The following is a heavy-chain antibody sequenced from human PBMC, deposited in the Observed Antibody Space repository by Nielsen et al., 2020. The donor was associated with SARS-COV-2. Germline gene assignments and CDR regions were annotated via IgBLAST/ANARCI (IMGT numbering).Heavy chain of an antibody. CDR2: IYSGGTT. J-gene: IGHJ4*02. CDR3: ANGLWSDY. Sequence: GESLKISCAASGLTVSGNYMTWVRQAPGKGLEWVSVIYSGGTTYYADSVKDRFTISRDNSKNTLYLQMNSLRAEDTAVYYCANGLWSDYWGQGTLVTVSS. D-gene: IGHD2-21*01. CDR1: GLTVSGNY. V-gene: IGHV3-53*01.